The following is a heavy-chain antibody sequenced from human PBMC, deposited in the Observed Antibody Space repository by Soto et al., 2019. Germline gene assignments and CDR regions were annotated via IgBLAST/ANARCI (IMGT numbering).Heavy chain of an antibody. CDR2: IIPIFGTA. J-gene: IGHJ6*02. CDR1: GGTFSSYA. D-gene: IGHD2-2*01. V-gene: IGHV1-69*06. CDR3: ASGVVVPAAPGYYYYGMDV. Sequence: SVKVTFKASGGTFSSYAISWVRQAPGQGLEWMGGIIPIFGTANYAQKFQGRVTITADKSTSTAYMELSSLRSEDTAVYYCASGVVVPAAPGYYYYGMDVWGQGTTVTVSS.